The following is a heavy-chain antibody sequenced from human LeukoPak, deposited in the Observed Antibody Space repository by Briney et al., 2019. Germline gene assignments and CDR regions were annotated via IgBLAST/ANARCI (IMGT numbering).Heavy chain of an antibody. CDR2: INHSGST. J-gene: IGHJ4*02. V-gene: IGHV4-38-2*02. Sequence: PSGTLSLTCTVSGYSMSSGYYWGWIRQPQGKGLEWIGEINHSGSTNYNPSLKSRVTISVDTSKNQFSLKLSSVTAADTAVYYCARGPSGNFDYWGQGTLVTVSS. CDR3: ARGPSGNFDY. CDR1: GYSMSSGYY.